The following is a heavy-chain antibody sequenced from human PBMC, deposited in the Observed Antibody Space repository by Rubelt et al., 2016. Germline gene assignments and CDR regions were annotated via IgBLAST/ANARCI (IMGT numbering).Heavy chain of an antibody. Sequence: QVQLVQSGAEVKKPGASVKVSCKASGYTFTSYGISWVRQAPGQGLEWMGWISAYNGNTNYAQRLQGRVTMTPDTSTRTAYMELRSLRSDDTAVYYCARDVGGNSVLYYFDYWGQGTLVTVSS. CDR3: ARDVGGNSVLYYFDY. V-gene: IGHV1-18*01. D-gene: IGHD4-23*01. J-gene: IGHJ4*02. CDR2: ISAYNGNT. CDR1: GYTFTSYG.